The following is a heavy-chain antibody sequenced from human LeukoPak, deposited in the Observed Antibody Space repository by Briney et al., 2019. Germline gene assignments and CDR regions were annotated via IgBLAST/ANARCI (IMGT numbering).Heavy chain of an antibody. CDR1: GFTLSNAW. J-gene: IGHJ4*02. V-gene: IGHV3-15*01. D-gene: IGHD2-15*01. CDR2: IKNKPDGGTT. CDR3: TTAGRWSGGSGAFDY. Sequence: GGSLRLSCVVSGFTLSNAWMTWVRQAPGKGLEWVGRIKNKPDGGTTDYAAPVKGRFTISRDDLKNTVYLQMSSLKTDDTAVYYCTTAGRWSGGSGAFDYWGQGTLVTVSS.